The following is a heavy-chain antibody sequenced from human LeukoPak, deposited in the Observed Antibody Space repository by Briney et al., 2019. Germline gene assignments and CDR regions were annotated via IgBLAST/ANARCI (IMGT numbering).Heavy chain of an antibody. CDR1: GYIFTSYN. J-gene: IGHJ5*02. CDR3: AREGGIVVVPAASWFDP. D-gene: IGHD2-2*01. V-gene: IGHV1-46*01. CDR2: INPSGGST. Sequence: ASVKVSCKTSGYIFTSYNMHWVRQAPGRGLEWMGIINPSGGSTRYAQKFQGRVTMTRDTSTSTFYMELSSLRSEDTAVYYCAREGGIVVVPAASWFDPWGQGTLVTVSS.